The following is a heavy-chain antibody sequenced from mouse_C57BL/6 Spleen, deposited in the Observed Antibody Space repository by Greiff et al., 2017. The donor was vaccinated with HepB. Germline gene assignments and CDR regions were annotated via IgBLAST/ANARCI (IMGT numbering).Heavy chain of an antibody. J-gene: IGHJ2*01. CDR1: GYTFTSYG. CDR2: IYPRSGNT. D-gene: IGHD1-1*01. CDR3: ARLGDYGSSYDFDY. V-gene: IGHV1-81*01. Sequence: VQLQQSGAELARPGASVKLSCKASGYTFTSYGISWVKQRTGQGLEWIGEIYPRSGNTYYNEKFKGKATLTADKSSSTAYMELRSLTSEDSAVYFCARLGDYGSSYDFDYWGQGTTLTVSS.